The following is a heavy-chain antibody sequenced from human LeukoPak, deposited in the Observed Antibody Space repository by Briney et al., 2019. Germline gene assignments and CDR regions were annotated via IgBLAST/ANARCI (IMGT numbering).Heavy chain of an antibody. CDR1: GFTFSSYS. CDR2: ISSSSSYI. D-gene: IGHD4-11*01. CDR3: ARNDYPDYYFDY. V-gene: IGHV3-21*01. Sequence: GGSLSLSCAASGFTFSSYSMNWVRQPPGKGLEWVSSISSSSSYIYYADSVKGRFTISRDNAKNSLYLQMNSLRAEDTAVYYCARNDYPDYYFDYWGQGTLVTVSS. J-gene: IGHJ4*02.